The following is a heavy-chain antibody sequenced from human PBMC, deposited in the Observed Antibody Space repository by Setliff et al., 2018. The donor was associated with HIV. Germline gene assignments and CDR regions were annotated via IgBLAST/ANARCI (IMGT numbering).Heavy chain of an antibody. V-gene: IGHV4-4*07. CDR2: IYTSGST. D-gene: IGHD7-27*01. Sequence: PSETLSLTCTVSGGSISDYYWTWIRQPAGKGLEWIGRIYTSGSTNYNPSLKSRLSMSIDTSKNHFSLRLTSVTAADTAVYYCARDLPELTGRSFDPWGQGIQVTVSS. CDR1: GGSISDYY. J-gene: IGHJ5*02. CDR3: ARDLPELTGRSFDP.